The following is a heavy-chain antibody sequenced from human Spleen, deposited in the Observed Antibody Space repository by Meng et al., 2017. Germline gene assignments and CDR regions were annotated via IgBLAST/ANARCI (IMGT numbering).Heavy chain of an antibody. CDR3: AGGAVVTLMFYHAMDV. J-gene: IGHJ6*02. CDR2: INPNSGGT. Sequence: ASVKVSCKASGYTFTGYYMHWVRQAPGQGLEWMGWINPNSGGTNYAQKFQGRVTMTRDTSISTAYMELSRLRSDDTAVYYCAGGAVVTLMFYHAMDVWGQGTTVTVSS. V-gene: IGHV1-2*02. D-gene: IGHD2-21*02. CDR1: GYTFTGYY.